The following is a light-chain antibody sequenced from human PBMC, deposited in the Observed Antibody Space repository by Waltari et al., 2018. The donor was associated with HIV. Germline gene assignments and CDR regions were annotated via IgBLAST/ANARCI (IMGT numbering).Light chain of an antibody. Sequence: QSALTQPASVSGSPGQSLTIPCTGTSSDVGGNTYVSWYQQHPGKAPKLMIYDVSNLPSGVSNRFSGSKSGNTASLTISGLQAEDEADYYCSSYTSSSTRVFGTGTKVTVL. CDR2: DVS. CDR3: SSYTSSSTRV. J-gene: IGLJ1*01. V-gene: IGLV2-14*03. CDR1: SSDVGGNTY.